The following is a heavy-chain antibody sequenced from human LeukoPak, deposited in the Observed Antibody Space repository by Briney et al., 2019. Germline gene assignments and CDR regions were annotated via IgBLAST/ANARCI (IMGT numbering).Heavy chain of an antibody. CDR1: GGPISSSSYY. CDR3: ARIPTTTVVTLPRYFDL. J-gene: IGHJ2*01. D-gene: IGHD4-23*01. V-gene: IGHV4-39*07. Sequence: ASETLSLTCTVSGGPISSSSYYWSWIRQPPGKGLEWIGSIYYSGSTYYNPSLKSRVTISVDTSKNQFSLKLSSVTAADTAVYYCARIPTTTVVTLPRYFDLWGRGTLVTVSS. CDR2: IYYSGST.